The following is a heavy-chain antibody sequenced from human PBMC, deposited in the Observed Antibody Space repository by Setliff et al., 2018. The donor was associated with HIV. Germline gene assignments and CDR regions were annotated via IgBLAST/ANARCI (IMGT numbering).Heavy chain of an antibody. V-gene: IGHV4-61*09. CDR1: GGSFSSGNYY. J-gene: IGHJ4*01. CDR3: ARGAPYCNHGICHLFDY. Sequence: SETLSLTCTVSGGSFSSGNYYWSWIRQPAGKGLEWIGHIYSIENTNYNPSLKSRVTISVDTSKNQFSLRLTSVTAADTAVYYCARGAPYCNHGICHLFDYWGHGNLVTVSS. D-gene: IGHD2-8*01. CDR2: IYSIENT.